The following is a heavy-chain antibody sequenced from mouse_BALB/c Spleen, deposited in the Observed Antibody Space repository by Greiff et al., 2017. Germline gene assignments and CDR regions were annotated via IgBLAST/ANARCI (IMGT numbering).Heavy chain of an antibody. J-gene: IGHJ4*01. CDR2: ISNGGGST. CDR3: ARQGLLRYQSRAMDY. V-gene: IGHV5-12-2*01. Sequence: EVKLMESGGGLVQPGGSLKLSCAASGFTFSSYTMSWVRQTPEKRLEWVAYISNGGGSTYYPDTVKGRFTISRDNAKNTLYLQMSSLKSEDTAMYYCARQGLLRYQSRAMDYWGQGTSVTVSS. D-gene: IGHD1-1*01. CDR1: GFTFSSYT.